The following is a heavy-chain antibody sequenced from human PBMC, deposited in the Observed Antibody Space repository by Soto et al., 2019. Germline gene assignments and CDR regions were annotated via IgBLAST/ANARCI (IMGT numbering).Heavy chain of an antibody. CDR2: ISYDGSNK. Sequence: GGSLRLSCAASGFTFSNYAMHWVRQAPGKGLEWVAVISYDGSNKYYADSVKGRFTISRDNSQNTLYLQMNSPTAEDTADYYCARRPTPYCFDYRGQGTLVTVSS. CDR3: ARRPTPYCFDY. J-gene: IGHJ4*01. V-gene: IGHV3-30-3*01. CDR1: GFTFSNYA.